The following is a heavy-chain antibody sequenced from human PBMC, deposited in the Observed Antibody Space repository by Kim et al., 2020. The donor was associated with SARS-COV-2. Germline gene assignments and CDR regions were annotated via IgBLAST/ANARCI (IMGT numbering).Heavy chain of an antibody. D-gene: IGHD1-26*01. V-gene: IGHV3-74*01. CDR2: INSDGGTK. CDR1: GFTFSSYG. CDR3: ASRRYTRTYYYFAY. Sequence: GGSLRLSCAASGFTFSSYGMHWVRQAPGKGLVWVSGINSDGGTKTYADSVKGRFTISRDNAKSTLYLQMNSLRAEDTAVYYCASRRYTRTYYYFAYWGQGTLLTASS. J-gene: IGHJ4*02.